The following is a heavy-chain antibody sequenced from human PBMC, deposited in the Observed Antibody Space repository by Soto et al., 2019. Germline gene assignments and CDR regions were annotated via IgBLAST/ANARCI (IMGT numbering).Heavy chain of an antibody. CDR2: LYPTRDKT. J-gene: IGHJ3*01. V-gene: IGHV1-46*01. D-gene: IGHD1-1*01. CDR1: GHTFANNF. CDR3: AREGGTPRIDEGTSGFYV. Sequence: QEQLEQSGAEVKKPGASVKISCKASGHTFANNFLHWVRQAPGPGLEWMRGLYPTRDKTNCAQQFKGRVTMTRDTSTTTVFMELSSLISEDTDGYYCAREGGTPRIDEGTSGFYVWGQGTMVTVSS.